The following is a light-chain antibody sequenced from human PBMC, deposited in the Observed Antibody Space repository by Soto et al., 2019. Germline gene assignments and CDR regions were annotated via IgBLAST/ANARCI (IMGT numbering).Light chain of an antibody. V-gene: IGKV3-20*01. J-gene: IGKJ5*01. CDR2: GAS. CDR1: QSVSSSY. Sequence: EIVLTQSPGTLSLSPGERATLSCRASQSVSSSYLAWYQQKPGQAPRLLMYGASSRATGIPDRFSGSGSGTDFTLTISRLEPEDFAVYYCQHYGSSLLVTFGQGTRLEIK. CDR3: QHYGSSLLVT.